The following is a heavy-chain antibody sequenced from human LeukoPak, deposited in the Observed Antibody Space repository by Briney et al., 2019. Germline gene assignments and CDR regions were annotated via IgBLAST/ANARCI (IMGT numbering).Heavy chain of an antibody. CDR2: ISSSGSTI. J-gene: IGHJ5*02. D-gene: IGHD6-13*01. Sequence: GGSLRLSCAASGFTFSDYYMSWIRQAPGKGLEWVSYISSSGSTIYYADSVKGRFTISRDNAKNSLYLQMNSLRAEDTAVYYCARDSSSWYIRNWFDPWGQGTLVTVSS. CDR1: GFTFSDYY. CDR3: ARDSSSWYIRNWFDP. V-gene: IGHV3-11*01.